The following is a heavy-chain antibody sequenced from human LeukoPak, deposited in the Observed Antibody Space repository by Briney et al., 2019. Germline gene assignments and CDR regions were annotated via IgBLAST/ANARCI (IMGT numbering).Heavy chain of an antibody. V-gene: IGHV3-33*01. D-gene: IGHD6-13*01. J-gene: IGHJ6*02. CDR3: AREWYSSTDYYYYGMDV. CDR1: GFTFSSYG. Sequence: PGGSLRLSCAASGFTFSSYGMHWVRQAPGKGLEWVAVIWYDGCNKYYADSVKGRFTISRDNSKNTLYLQMNSLRAEGTAVYYCAREWYSSTDYYYYGMDVWGQGTTVTVSS. CDR2: IWYDGCNK.